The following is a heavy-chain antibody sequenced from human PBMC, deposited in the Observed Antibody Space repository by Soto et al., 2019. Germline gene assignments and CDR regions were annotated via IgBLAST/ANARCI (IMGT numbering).Heavy chain of an antibody. CDR1: GFTFSSYA. J-gene: IGHJ6*02. CDR3: AKGLGYCSGGSCYYYGMDV. CDR2: ISGSGGST. Sequence: EVQLLESGGGLVQPGGSLRLSCAASGFTFSSYAMSWVRQAPGKGLEWVSAISGSGGSTYYADSVKGRFTISRDNSKXXXXXXXXXXXXXXXXXDXCAKGLGYCSGGSCYYYGMDVWGQGTTVTVSS. D-gene: IGHD2-15*01. V-gene: IGHV3-23*01.